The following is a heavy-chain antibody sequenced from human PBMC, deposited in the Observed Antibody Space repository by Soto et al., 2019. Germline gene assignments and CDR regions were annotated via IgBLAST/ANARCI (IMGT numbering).Heavy chain of an antibody. Sequence: PGESLKISCKGSGYSFTSYGIGWVRQMPGKGLEWMGIIYPGDSDTRYSPSFQGQVTISADKSISTAYLQWSSLKASDTAMYYCAGGTYSSGWYSYYYYGLDVWGQGTTVTVSS. CDR2: IYPGDSDT. V-gene: IGHV5-51*01. CDR3: AGGTYSSGWYSYYYYGLDV. J-gene: IGHJ6*02. CDR1: GYSFTSYG. D-gene: IGHD6-19*01.